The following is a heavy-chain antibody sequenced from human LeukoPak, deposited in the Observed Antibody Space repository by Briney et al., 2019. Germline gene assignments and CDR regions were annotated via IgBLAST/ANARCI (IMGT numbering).Heavy chain of an antibody. V-gene: IGHV3-74*01. CDR2: INSDGSST. J-gene: IGHJ4*02. CDR1: GFIFSSYW. D-gene: IGHD6-19*01. CDR3: AREGIAVAGTLLFDY. Sequence: GGSLRLSCAASGFIFSSYWMHWVRQAPGKGLVWVSRINSDGSSTSYADSVKGRFTISRDNAKNTLYLQMNSLRAEDTAVYYCAREGIAVAGTLLFDYWGQGTLVTVSS.